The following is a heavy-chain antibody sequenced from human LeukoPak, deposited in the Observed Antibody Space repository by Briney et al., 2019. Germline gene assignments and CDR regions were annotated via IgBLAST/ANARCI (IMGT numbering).Heavy chain of an antibody. J-gene: IGHJ2*01. CDR1: GFTLRDYY. V-gene: IGHV3-11*04. CDR3: ARSSSYFTYFDL. D-gene: IGHD2/OR15-2a*01. CDR2: MSSTGNTI. Sequence: PGGSLRLSCAASGFTLRDYYMSWIRQAPGKGLEWISYMSSTGNTIYYAESVKGRFTVSRDSANNSMSLQMTSLRAEDCAVYYCARSSSYFTYFDLWGRDTLVTVSS.